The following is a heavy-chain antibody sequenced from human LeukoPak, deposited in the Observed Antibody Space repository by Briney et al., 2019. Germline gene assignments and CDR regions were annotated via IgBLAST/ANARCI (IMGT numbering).Heavy chain of an antibody. V-gene: IGHV1-18*01. CDR1: GYTFTGYG. J-gene: IGHJ2*01. Sequence: ASVKVSCKASGYTFTGYGISWVRQAPGQGLEWMGWISAYNGNTNYAQKLQGRVTMTTDTSSSTAYMELRSLRSEDTAVYYCARDPCRSTSCYTGGGYFDLWGRGTLVTVSS. CDR2: ISAYNGNT. D-gene: IGHD2-2*02. CDR3: ARDPCRSTSCYTGGGYFDL.